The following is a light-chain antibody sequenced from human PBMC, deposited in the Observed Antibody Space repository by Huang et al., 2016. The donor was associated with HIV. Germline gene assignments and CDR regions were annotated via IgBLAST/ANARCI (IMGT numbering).Light chain of an antibody. CDR1: QSVSSN. CDR3: QQYNNWPWT. CDR2: GAS. Sequence: EIVMTQSPATLSVSPGERATFSCRASQSVSSNLAWYQQKPGQAPRLLIYGASTRATGIPARVSGSGSGTEFTLTISSLQSEDFAVYYCQQYNNWPWTFGQGTKVEIK. J-gene: IGKJ1*01. V-gene: IGKV3-15*01.